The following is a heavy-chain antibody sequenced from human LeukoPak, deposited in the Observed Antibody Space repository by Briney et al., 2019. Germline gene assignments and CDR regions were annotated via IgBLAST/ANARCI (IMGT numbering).Heavy chain of an antibody. CDR2: ISWNSGSI. D-gene: IGHD6-19*01. CDR1: GFTFDDYA. V-gene: IGHV3-9*01. Sequence: GGSLRLSCAASGFTFDDYAMHWVRQAPGKGLEWVSGISWNSGSIGYADSVKGRFTISRDNAKNSLYLQMNSLRAEDTALYYCAKDTTEQWLNASDIWGQGTMVTVSS. CDR3: AKDTTEQWLNASDI. J-gene: IGHJ3*02.